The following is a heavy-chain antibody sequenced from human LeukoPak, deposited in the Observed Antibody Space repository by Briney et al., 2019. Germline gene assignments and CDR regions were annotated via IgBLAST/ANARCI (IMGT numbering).Heavy chain of an antibody. CDR3: ARAVVATTDNYYYGMDV. Sequence: SVKVSCMASGGTFSSYAISWVRQAPGQGLEWMGRIIPILGIANYAQKFQGRVTITADKSTSTAYMELSSLRSEDTALYYCARAVVATTDNYYYGMDVWGQGTTVTVSS. D-gene: IGHD5-12*01. J-gene: IGHJ6*02. CDR2: IIPILGIA. V-gene: IGHV1-69*04. CDR1: GGTFSSYA.